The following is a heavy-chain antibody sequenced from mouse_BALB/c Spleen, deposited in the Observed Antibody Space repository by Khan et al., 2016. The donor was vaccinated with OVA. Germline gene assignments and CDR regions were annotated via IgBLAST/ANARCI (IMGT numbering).Heavy chain of an antibody. CDR2: INYRGST. CDR3: ARDGSRYNYAMDY. D-gene: IGHD2-3*01. V-gene: IGHV3-2*02. CDR1: GYSITSDYA. J-gene: IGHJ4*01. Sequence: EVKLLESGPGLVNPSQSLSLTCTVTGYSITSDYAWNWIRQFPGNKLEWMGYINYRGSTNYNPALKSRISITRDTSKNQFFLQLNSVTTEDTATYYCARDGSRYNYAMDYWGQGTSVTVSS.